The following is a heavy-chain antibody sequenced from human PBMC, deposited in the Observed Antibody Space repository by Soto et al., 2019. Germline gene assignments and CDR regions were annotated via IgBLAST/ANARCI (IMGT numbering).Heavy chain of an antibody. D-gene: IGHD6-13*01. Sequence: PGGSLRLSCAVAGYTFGNHWMHWVRQAPGKGLEWVSSISSSSSYIYYADSVKGRFTISRDNAKNSLYLQMNSLRAEDTAVYYCARDLGIAELYYYYYGMDVWGQGTTVTVSS. CDR1: GYTFGNHW. V-gene: IGHV3-21*01. CDR2: ISSSSSYI. J-gene: IGHJ6*02. CDR3: ARDLGIAELYYYYYGMDV.